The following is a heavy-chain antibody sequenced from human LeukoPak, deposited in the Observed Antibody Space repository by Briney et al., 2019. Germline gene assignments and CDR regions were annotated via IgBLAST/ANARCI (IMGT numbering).Heavy chain of an antibody. Sequence: PSETLSLTCTVSGGSISCSSYYWGWIRQPPGKGLEWIGSIYYSGSTYYNPSLKSRVTISVDTSKNQFSLKLSSVTAADTAVYYCAREMRDYYYDSSGYYGYWGQGTLVTVSS. J-gene: IGHJ4*02. V-gene: IGHV4-39*07. CDR3: AREMRDYYYDSSGYYGY. CDR1: GGSISCSSYY. CDR2: IYYSGST. D-gene: IGHD3-22*01.